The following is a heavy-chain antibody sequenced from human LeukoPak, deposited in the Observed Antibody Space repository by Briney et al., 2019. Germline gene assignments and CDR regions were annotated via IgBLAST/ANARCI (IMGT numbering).Heavy chain of an antibody. V-gene: IGHV4-59*01. J-gene: IGHJ4*02. Sequence: PSQTLSLTCTVSGGSLSGYYWSWIRQPPGKGLEWIGYIYYSGSTNYNPSLKSRVTISVDTSKNQFSLKLSSVTAADTAVYYCARSDSRGWADWGQGTLVTVSS. D-gene: IGHD6-19*01. CDR2: IYYSGST. CDR3: ARSDSRGWAD. CDR1: GGSLSGYY.